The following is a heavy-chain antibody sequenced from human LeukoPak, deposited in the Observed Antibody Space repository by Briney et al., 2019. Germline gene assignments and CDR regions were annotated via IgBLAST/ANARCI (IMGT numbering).Heavy chain of an antibody. CDR1: GYIFTNYW. D-gene: IGHD3-22*01. Sequence: GESLKISCTGSGYIFTNYWIGWVRQMPGKGLEWMGIIYPGDSDVRYSPSFQGQVILSADKSINTAYLQWSALKASDTAMYYCARSPTVTSPGPSGYYPGYYMDVWGKGTTVTVSS. CDR2: IYPGDSDV. CDR3: ARSPTVTSPGPSGYYPGYYMDV. V-gene: IGHV5-51*01. J-gene: IGHJ6*03.